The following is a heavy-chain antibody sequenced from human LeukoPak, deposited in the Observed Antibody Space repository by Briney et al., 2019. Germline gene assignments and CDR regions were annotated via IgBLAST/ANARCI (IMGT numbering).Heavy chain of an antibody. V-gene: IGHV3-21*01. CDR1: GFTFSSYS. D-gene: IGHD6-25*01. J-gene: IGHJ4*02. CDR3: ARDRVRQRGDY. CDR2: ISSSSSSYI. Sequence: GGSLRLSCAASGFTFSSYSMNWVRQAPGKGLEWVSSISSSSSSYIYYADSVKGRFTISRDNAKNSLYLQMNSLRAEDTAVYYCARDRVRQRGDYCGQGTLVTVSS.